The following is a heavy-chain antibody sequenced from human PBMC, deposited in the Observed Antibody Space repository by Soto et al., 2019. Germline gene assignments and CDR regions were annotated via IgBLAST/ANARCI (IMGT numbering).Heavy chain of an antibody. CDR3: ARDQGRGYNYGFDY. CDR2: IWYDGSNK. CDR1: GFTFSSYG. V-gene: IGHV3-33*01. Sequence: QVQLVESGGGVVQPGRSLRLSCAASGFTFSSYGMHWVRQAPGKGLEWVAVIWYDGSNKYYADSVNGRFTISRDNSKNTLYLQMNSLGAEDTAVYYCARDQGRGYNYGFDYWGQGTLVTVSS. D-gene: IGHD5-18*01. J-gene: IGHJ4*02.